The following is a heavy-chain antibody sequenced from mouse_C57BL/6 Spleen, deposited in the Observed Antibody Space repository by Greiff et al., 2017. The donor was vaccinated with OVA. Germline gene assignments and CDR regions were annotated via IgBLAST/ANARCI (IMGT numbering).Heavy chain of an antibody. D-gene: IGHD1-1*01. CDR3: ARPYGSSTPHFDY. Sequence: QVQLQQPGAELVKPGASVKLSCKASGYTFTSYWMHWVKQRPGQGLEWIGMIHPNSGSTNYNEKFTSKATLTVDKSSSTAYMQLSSLTSEDSAVYYCARPYGSSTPHFDYWGQGTTLTVSS. CDR1: GYTFTSYW. CDR2: IHPNSGST. J-gene: IGHJ2*01. V-gene: IGHV1-64*01.